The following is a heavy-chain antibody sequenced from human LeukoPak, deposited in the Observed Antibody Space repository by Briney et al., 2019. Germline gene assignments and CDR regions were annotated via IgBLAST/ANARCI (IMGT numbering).Heavy chain of an antibody. Sequence: PSETLSLTCAVYGGSFSGYYWSWIRQPPGKGLEWIGYIYYSGSTNYNPSLKSRVTISVDTSKNQFSLKLTSVTAADTAVYYCARRGGYGSPDGYWGQGTLVTVSS. J-gene: IGHJ4*02. CDR3: ARRGGYGSPDGY. V-gene: IGHV4-59*08. CDR2: IYYSGST. D-gene: IGHD6-13*01. CDR1: GGSFSGYY.